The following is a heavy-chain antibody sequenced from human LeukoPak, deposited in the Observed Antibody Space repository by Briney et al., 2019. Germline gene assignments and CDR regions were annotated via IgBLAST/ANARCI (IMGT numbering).Heavy chain of an antibody. CDR3: AREPIVLVPAAIFNWFDP. CDR1: GYTFTGYY. Sequence: ASVKVSCKASGYTFTGYYIHWVRQAPGQGPEWMGWINPDSGGTNYAQQFQGRVTMSRDTSISTAYMEVSRLRSDNTAVYYCAREPIVLVPAAIFNWFDPWGQGTLVTVSS. V-gene: IGHV1-2*02. D-gene: IGHD2-2*02. J-gene: IGHJ5*02. CDR2: INPDSGGT.